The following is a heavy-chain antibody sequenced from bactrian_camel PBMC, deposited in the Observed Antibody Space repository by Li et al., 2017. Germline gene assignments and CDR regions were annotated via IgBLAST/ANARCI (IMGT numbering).Heavy chain of an antibody. Sequence: QLVESGGGSVQAGGSLRLSCAASGFTFSRYSLSWVRQAAGKGLEWVSLITSDGSSTYYADSVKGRFTISRDNAKNTLYLQMNSLKLEDTAVYYCASLPYSAYVRFGHNYWGQGTQVTVS. D-gene: IGHD4*01. CDR1: GFTFSRYS. V-gene: IGHV3S40*01. CDR3: ASLPYSAYVRFGHNY. J-gene: IGHJ4*01. CDR2: ITSDGSST.